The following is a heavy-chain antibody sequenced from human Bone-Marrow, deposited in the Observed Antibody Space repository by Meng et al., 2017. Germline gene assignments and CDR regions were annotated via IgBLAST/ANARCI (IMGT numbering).Heavy chain of an antibody. CDR3: ARETKYGSGYYWYLDY. Sequence: SVKVSCKASGDTFRRHAISWVRQAPGQGLEWMGRIIPIFDGTNYAQKFQDRVTITADEPTNIVYMELSSLRSEDTAVYYCARETKYGSGYYWYLDYWGQGTLVTVSS. CDR1: GDTFRRHA. V-gene: IGHV1-69*13. CDR2: IIPIFDGT. D-gene: IGHD3-22*01. J-gene: IGHJ4*02.